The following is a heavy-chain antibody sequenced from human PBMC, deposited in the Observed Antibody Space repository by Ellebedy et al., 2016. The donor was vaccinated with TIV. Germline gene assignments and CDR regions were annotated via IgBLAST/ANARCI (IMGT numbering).Heavy chain of an antibody. D-gene: IGHD1-26*01. CDR1: GITLNNYA. CDR2: ISCSGGSA. V-gene: IGHV3-23*01. Sequence: PGGSLRLSCAASGITLNNYAVNWVRQAPGKGLVWVSAISCSGGSAAYTDSVKGRFNISRDNSKNTIYLQMNNLRAEDTAVYYCAKGVGVSWFYYGLDVWGQGTTVTVSS. J-gene: IGHJ6*02. CDR3: AKGVGVSWFYYGLDV.